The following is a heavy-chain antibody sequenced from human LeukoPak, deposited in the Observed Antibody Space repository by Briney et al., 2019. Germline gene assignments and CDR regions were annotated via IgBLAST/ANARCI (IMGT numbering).Heavy chain of an antibody. CDR3: ARIEVVYDAFDI. J-gene: IGHJ3*02. V-gene: IGHV4-59*01. CDR2: IYYSGTT. CDR1: GGSFSGYY. D-gene: IGHD3-22*01. Sequence: SETLSLTCAVYGGSFSGYYWSWIRQPPGKGLEWIGYIYYSGTTNYNPSLKSRVTISVDTSKNQFSLKLSSVTAADTAVYYCARIEVVYDAFDIWGQGTMVTVSS.